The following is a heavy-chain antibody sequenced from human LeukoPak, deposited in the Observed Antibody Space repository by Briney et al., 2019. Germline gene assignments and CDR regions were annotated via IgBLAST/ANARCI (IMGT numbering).Heavy chain of an antibody. CDR1: GFTFSSYS. J-gene: IGHJ5*02. Sequence: GRSLRLSCAASGFTFSSYSMNWVRQAPGKGLEWVSSISSSSSYIYYADSVKGRFTISRDNAKNSLYLQMNSLRAEDTAVYYCARGDRIAAPNWFDPWGQGTLVTVSS. V-gene: IGHV3-21*01. CDR2: ISSSSSYI. D-gene: IGHD6-13*01. CDR3: ARGDRIAAPNWFDP.